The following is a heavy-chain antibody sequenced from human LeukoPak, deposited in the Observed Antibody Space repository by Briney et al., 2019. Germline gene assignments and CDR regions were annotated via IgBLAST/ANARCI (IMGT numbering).Heavy chain of an antibody. CDR2: INQDGSEK. CDR3: ARDGVAVGIYFDY. CDR1: GFTFSSYW. V-gene: IGHV3-7*01. Sequence: GGSLRLSCAASGFTFSSYWMNWARQAPGKGLEWVANINQDGSEKHYVASVKGRFTISRDNAKNSLYLQMNSLRVEDKAVYYCARDGVAVGIYFDYWGQGTLVTVSS. D-gene: IGHD6-19*01. J-gene: IGHJ4*02.